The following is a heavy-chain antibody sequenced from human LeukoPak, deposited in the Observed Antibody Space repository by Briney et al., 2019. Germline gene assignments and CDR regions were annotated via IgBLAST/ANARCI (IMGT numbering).Heavy chain of an antibody. CDR1: GFTFSSYA. CDR2: INSDGSIT. J-gene: IGHJ6*02. CDR3: ARDAVGTANAV. D-gene: IGHD5-18*01. V-gene: IGHV3-74*01. Sequence: PGGSLRLSCAVSGFTFSSYAMSWVRQAPGKGLVWVSHINSDGSITSYADSVKGRFTISRDNAKNTLYLQMNSLRAEDTDVYYCARDAVGTANAVWGQGTTVTVSS.